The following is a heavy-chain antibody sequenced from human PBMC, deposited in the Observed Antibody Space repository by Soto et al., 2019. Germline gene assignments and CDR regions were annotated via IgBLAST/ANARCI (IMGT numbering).Heavy chain of an antibody. Sequence: QVQLVDSGGGVIQPGRSLRLSCAASGLDFRNNDMHWVRQAPGKGLEWVAVISHDSRHIFYGDSVKGRFTGSRDNSKNTLYLEMNSLGVEDTAVYFCAKLVDKTLDDFWGLGTLVVVSS. CDR3: AKLVDKTLDDF. CDR1: GLDFRNND. CDR2: ISHDSRHI. V-gene: IGHV3-30*18. D-gene: IGHD3-10*01. J-gene: IGHJ4*02.